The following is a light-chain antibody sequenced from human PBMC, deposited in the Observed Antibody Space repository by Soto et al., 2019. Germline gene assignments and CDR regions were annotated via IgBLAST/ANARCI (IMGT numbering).Light chain of an antibody. V-gene: IGLV1-40*01. CDR1: SSNIGTNWP. CDR2: DNN. Sequence: QLVLTQPPSVSGAPGQRVTISCTGSSSNIGTNWPVHWYQQFPGIAPKLLIYDNNNRPSGVPDRFSGSKSGTSASLAITGLQAEDEADYYCQSYDNSLSAWVFGGGTKLTVL. CDR3: QSYDNSLSAWV. J-gene: IGLJ3*02.